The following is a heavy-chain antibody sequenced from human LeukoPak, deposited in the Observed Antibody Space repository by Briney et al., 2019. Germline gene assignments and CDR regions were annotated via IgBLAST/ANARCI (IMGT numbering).Heavy chain of an antibody. J-gene: IGHJ4*02. D-gene: IGHD2-21*02. CDR1: GGTFSSYA. Sequence: SVKVSCKASGGTFSSYAISWVRQAPGQGLEWMGGIIPIFGTANYAQKFQGRVTTTTDESTSTAYMELSRLRSEDTAVYYCARRAYCGGDCYSSWGSYYFDYWGQGTLVTVSS. CDR2: IIPIFGTA. V-gene: IGHV1-69*05. CDR3: ARRAYCGGDCYSSWGSYYFDY.